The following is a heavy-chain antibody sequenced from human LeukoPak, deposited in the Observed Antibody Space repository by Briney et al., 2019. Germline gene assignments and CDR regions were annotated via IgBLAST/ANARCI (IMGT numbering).Heavy chain of an antibody. CDR2: INQDGSEK. Sequence: PGGSLRLSCAGSGFTYNSYWMNWVRQAPGKGLEWVANINQDGSEKYYVDSVKGRFTISRDNAQNSLYLQMNSLRAEDTAVYYCAKDLKKVVPAARKNWFDPWGQGTLVTVSS. D-gene: IGHD2-2*01. CDR1: GFTYNSYW. J-gene: IGHJ5*02. V-gene: IGHV3-7*01. CDR3: AKDLKKVVPAARKNWFDP.